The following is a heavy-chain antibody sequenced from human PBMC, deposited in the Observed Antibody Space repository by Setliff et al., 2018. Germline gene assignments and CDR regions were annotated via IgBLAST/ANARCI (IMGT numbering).Heavy chain of an antibody. V-gene: IGHV1-2*02. CDR1: GFTLSEYY. CDR3: VRCGGVRGVLYNWFDP. CDR2: INAKSGGT. Sequence: AAVKVSCKASGFTLSEYYMHWVRQAPGQGLEWMGSINAKSGGTNYAQKFRGRIIITRDTSIATVYLELSGLQSDDTAIYFCVRCGGVRGVLYNWFDPWGQGTLVTVSS. J-gene: IGHJ5*02. D-gene: IGHD3-10*01.